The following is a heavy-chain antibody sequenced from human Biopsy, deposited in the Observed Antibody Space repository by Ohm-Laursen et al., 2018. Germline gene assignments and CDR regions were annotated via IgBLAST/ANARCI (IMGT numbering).Heavy chain of an antibody. CDR3: VRVGDYFAYDV. D-gene: IGHD4-17*01. CDR1: GFTLSDRY. V-gene: IGHV3-72*01. CDR2: SRNKANSYVT. J-gene: IGHJ3*01. Sequence: SLRLSCTASGFTLSDRYMDWVRQAPGKGLEWAGRSRNKANSYVTHYAASVRGRFIISRDGSGNSLYLQMNSLKSEDTAMYYCVRVGDYFAYDVWGQGTKVIVSS.